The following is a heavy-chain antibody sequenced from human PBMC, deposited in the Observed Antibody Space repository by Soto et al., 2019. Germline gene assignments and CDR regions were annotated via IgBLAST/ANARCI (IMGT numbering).Heavy chain of an antibody. CDR1: GGSISSGGYS. CDR2: IYHSGNT. D-gene: IGHD4-17*01. Sequence: PSDTLSLTCAVSGGSISSGGYSWSWIRQPPGKGLEWIGYIYHSGNTHYNPSLKSRVTMSVDRSKNQFSLNLNSVTAADTAVYYCARARDYGDYRGWFDPWGQGTLVTVSS. V-gene: IGHV4-30-2*01. J-gene: IGHJ5*02. CDR3: ARARDYGDYRGWFDP.